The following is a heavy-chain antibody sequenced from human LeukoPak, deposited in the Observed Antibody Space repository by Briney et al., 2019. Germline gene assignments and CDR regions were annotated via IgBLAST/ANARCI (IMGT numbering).Heavy chain of an antibody. V-gene: IGHV3-74*01. Sequence: GGSLRLSCAASGFTFSSYWMHWVRQAPGKGLVWVSRIDSGVSSTIYADSVKGRFTISRDNAKNTLYLQMNSLRAEDTAVYYCTRGRYYFDYWGQGTLVTVSS. CDR3: TRGRYYFDY. D-gene: IGHD4-17*01. J-gene: IGHJ4*02. CDR2: IDSGVSST. CDR1: GFTFSSYW.